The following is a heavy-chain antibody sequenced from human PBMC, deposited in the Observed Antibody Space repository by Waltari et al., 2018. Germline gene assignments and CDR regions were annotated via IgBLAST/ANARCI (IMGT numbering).Heavy chain of an antibody. CDR2: IYTSGST. CDR3: ARDGGYCSSTSCPQNWFDP. J-gene: IGHJ5*02. CDR1: GGSISSYY. D-gene: IGHD2-2*01. V-gene: IGHV4-4*07. Sequence: QVQLQESGPGLVKPSETLSLTCTVSGGSISSYYWSWIRQPAGKGLEWIGRIYTSGSTNYNPSLKSRVTMSVDTSKNQFSLKLSSVTAADTAVYYCARDGGYCSSTSCPQNWFDPWGQGTLVTVSS.